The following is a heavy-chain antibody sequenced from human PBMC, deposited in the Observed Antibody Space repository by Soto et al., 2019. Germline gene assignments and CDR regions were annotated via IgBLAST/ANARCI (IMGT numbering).Heavy chain of an antibody. CDR1: ADSINSRTYY. CDR3: ARRTAMVRGVQGYYYGMDV. J-gene: IGHJ6*02. V-gene: IGHV4-39*01. Sequence: SETLSLTCTVSADSINSRTYYWGWIRQPPGKGLEWIGTIDYSGDNFYNQSLKSRVTISVDTSKNQKSLKLSSVTAADTSVYYCARRTAMVRGVQGYYYGMDVWGQGTTVS. CDR2: IDYSGDN. D-gene: IGHD3-10*01.